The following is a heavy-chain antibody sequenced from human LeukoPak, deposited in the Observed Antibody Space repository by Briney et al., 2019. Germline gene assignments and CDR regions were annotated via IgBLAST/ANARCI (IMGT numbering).Heavy chain of an antibody. J-gene: IGHJ6*02. CDR1: GGSVSSGSYY. CDR2: IYYSGST. D-gene: IGHD3-9*01. CDR3: ARDRYDILTGYRLDV. Sequence: SETLSLTCPVSGGSVSSGSYYWGWLRQPPGKGLEWLGYIYYSGSTNYNPSLKSRVTISVDTSKNQFSLKLSSVTAADTAVYYCARDRYDILTGYRLDVWGQGTTVTVSS. V-gene: IGHV4-61*01.